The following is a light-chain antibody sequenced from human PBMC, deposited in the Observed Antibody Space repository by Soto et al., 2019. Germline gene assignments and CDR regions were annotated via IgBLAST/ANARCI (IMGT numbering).Light chain of an antibody. J-gene: IGKJ5*01. CDR3: QQYGSSPFT. V-gene: IGKV3D-15*01. CDR2: AAS. Sequence: RVMTQSPDTLSVSPGERATLSCMASETVRSNLAWYQQKPGQAPRLLIYAASTRATGIPARFIGNGSGTEFTLTISRLEPEDFAVYYCQQYGSSPFTFGQGTRLEIK. CDR1: ETVRSN.